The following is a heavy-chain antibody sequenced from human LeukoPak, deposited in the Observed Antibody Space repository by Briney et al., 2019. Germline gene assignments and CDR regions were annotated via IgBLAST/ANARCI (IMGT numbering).Heavy chain of an antibody. CDR2: ISYDGSNK. CDR3: APEGFF. V-gene: IGHV3-30*04. CDR1: GFTFSSYA. J-gene: IGHJ3*01. Sequence: GGSLRLSCVASGFTFSSYAMHWVRQAPGKGLEWVAVISYDGSNKYYADSVKGRFTISRDNSKNTLYLQMNSLRAEDTAVYYCAPEGFFWGQGTMVTVSS.